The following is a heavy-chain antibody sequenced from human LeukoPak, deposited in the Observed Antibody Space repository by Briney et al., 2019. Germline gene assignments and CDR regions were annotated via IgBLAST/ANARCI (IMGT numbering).Heavy chain of an antibody. CDR3: ARDRLYSSSSEDY. CDR2: IYSGGST. Sequence: GGSLRLSCAASGFTGSSTYMSWVRQAPGKGLEWVSVIYSGGSTYYADSVKGRFTISRDNSKNTLYLQMNSLRAEDTAVYYCARDRLYSSSSEDYWGQGTLVTVSS. J-gene: IGHJ4*02. V-gene: IGHV3-53*01. CDR1: GFTGSSTY. D-gene: IGHD6-6*01.